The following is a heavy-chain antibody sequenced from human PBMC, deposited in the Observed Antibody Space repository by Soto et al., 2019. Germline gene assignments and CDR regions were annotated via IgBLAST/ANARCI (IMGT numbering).Heavy chain of an antibody. V-gene: IGHV3-33*01. CDR2: VLLDGSNE. CDR1: GFTFSDFTTYA. J-gene: IGHJ3*02. CDR3: ARGKYHSSSWFVDDALDI. Sequence: PGGSLRLSCAASGFTFSDFTTYAVHWVRQAPGQGLEWVAVVLLDGSNEYYTESVKGRFTVARDLSKNTMSLQMNSLRAGDTAVYYCARGKYHSSSWFVDDALDIWGQGTMVTVSS. D-gene: IGHD6-13*01.